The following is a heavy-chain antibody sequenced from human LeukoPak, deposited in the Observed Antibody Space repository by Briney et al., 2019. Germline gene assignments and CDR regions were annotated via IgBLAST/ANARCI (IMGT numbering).Heavy chain of an antibody. CDR2: ISYDGSNK. V-gene: IGHV3-30-3*01. CDR3: AREIRSGWPLDY. CDR1: GFTFSSYA. D-gene: IGHD6-19*01. Sequence: AGGSLRLSCAASGFTFSSYAMHWVRQAPGKGLEWVAVISYDGSNKYYADSVKGRFTISRDNSKNTLYLQMNSLRAEDTAVYYCAREIRSGWPLDYWGQGTLVTVSS. J-gene: IGHJ4*02.